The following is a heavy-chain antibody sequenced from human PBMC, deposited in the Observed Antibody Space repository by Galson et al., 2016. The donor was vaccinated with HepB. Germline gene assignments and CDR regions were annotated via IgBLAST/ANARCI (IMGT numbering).Heavy chain of an antibody. CDR2: VIPIVNIA. D-gene: IGHD2-2*02. Sequence: SVKVSCKASGGTFSTYTISWVRQAPGQGLEWMGRVIPIVNIANYAQKFQGRVTITADKSTSTAYMELSSLRSEDTAVYYCARDYCSSVNCYNLAFPRNWFDPWGQGTLVTVSS. CDR3: ARDYCSSVNCYNLAFPRNWFDP. J-gene: IGHJ5*02. V-gene: IGHV1-69*04. CDR1: GGTFSTYT.